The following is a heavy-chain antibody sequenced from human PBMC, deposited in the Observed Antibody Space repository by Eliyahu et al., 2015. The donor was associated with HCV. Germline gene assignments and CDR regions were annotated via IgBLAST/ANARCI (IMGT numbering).Heavy chain of an antibody. CDR2: ISSSSSYI. V-gene: IGHV3-21*01. CDR1: GFXFSSXS. CDR3: ARVPSRRQDYYDSSGRPLDY. Sequence: EVQLVESGGGLVKPGGSLRLSCAASGFXFSSXSXXWVRQAPGKGLGWVSSISSSSSYIYYADSXKGRFTISRDNAKNSLYLQMNSLRAEDTAVYYCARVPSRRQDYYDSSGRPLDYWGQGTLVTVSS. D-gene: IGHD3-22*01. J-gene: IGHJ4*02.